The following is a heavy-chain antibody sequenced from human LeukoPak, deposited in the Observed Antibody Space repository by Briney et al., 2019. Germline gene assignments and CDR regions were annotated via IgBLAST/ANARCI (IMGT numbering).Heavy chain of an antibody. J-gene: IGHJ4*02. D-gene: IGHD3-16*02. CDR3: ARDLATRQRTGLYDS. Sequence: GGSLRLSCAASGFTFSNYAMNWVRQAPGKGLEWVSSINANGGSTYYADSVKGRFTISRDNSKNTLYLQMNSLRAEDTAVYYCARDLATRQRTGLYDSWGQGTLVTVSS. CDR1: GFTFSNYA. CDR2: INANGGST. V-gene: IGHV3-23*01.